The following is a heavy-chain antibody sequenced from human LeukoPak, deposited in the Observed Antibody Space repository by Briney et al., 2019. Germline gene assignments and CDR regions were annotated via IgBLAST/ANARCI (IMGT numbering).Heavy chain of an antibody. D-gene: IGHD2-2*01. CDR3: ARWGSTSCYDY. J-gene: IGHJ4*02. CDR2: ISYDGSNK. CDR1: GFTFSSYA. Sequence: QSGGSLRLSCAASGFTFSSYAMSWVRQAPGKGLEWVAVISYDGSNKYYADSVKGRFTISRDNSKNTLFLQMGSLRADDMAVYYCARWGSTSCYDYWGQGTLVTVSS. V-gene: IGHV3-30*14.